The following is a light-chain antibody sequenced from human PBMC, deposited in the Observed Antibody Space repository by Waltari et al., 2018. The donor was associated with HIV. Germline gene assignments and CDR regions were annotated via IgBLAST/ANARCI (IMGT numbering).Light chain of an antibody. CDR3: QQYGSSPWT. CDR2: GAS. V-gene: IGKV3-20*01. Sequence: EIVLTQPPGTLSLSPGERDTLSCRASQSVSSSYSVWYQQKPGQAPRLLVYGASSRATGIPDRFSGSGSGTDFTLTISRLEPEDFAVYYFQQYGSSPWTFGQGTKVKIK. J-gene: IGKJ1*01. CDR1: QSVSSSY.